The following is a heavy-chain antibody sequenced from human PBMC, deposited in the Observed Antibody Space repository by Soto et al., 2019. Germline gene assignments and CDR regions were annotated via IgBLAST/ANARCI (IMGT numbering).Heavy chain of an antibody. Sequence: ASVKVSCKASGYTFTSYDINWVRQATGQGLEWMGWMNPNSGNTGYAQKFQGRVTMTRNTSISTAYMELSSLRSEDTAVYCCARETAALYYYYGMDVWGQGTTVTVSS. V-gene: IGHV1-8*01. CDR1: GYTFTSYD. J-gene: IGHJ6*02. CDR2: MNPNSGNT. CDR3: ARETAALYYYYGMDV. D-gene: IGHD6-6*01.